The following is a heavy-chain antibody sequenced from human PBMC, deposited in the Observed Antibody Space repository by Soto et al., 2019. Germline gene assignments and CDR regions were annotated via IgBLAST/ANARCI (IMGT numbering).Heavy chain of an antibody. CDR1: GGTFSSYT. D-gene: IGHD3-22*01. Sequence: QVQLVQSGAEVKKPGSSVKVSCKASGGTFSSYTISWVRQAPGQGLEWMGRIIPILGIANYAQKFQGRVTSTADKSTSTAYMELSSLRSEDTAVYYCARGLHYDSISRDDYWGQGTLGTVSS. CDR2: IIPILGIA. J-gene: IGHJ4*02. CDR3: ARGLHYDSISRDDY. V-gene: IGHV1-69*02.